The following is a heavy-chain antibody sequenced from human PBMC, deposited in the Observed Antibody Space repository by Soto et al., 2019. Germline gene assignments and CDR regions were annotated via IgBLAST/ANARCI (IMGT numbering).Heavy chain of an antibody. CDR3: ARERGWFGGSDAFDI. CDR1: GFTFSSYN. CDR2: ISSSTTNI. D-gene: IGHD3-10*01. J-gene: IGHJ3*02. V-gene: IGHV3-21*01. Sequence: GGSLRLSCAASGFTFSSYNMKWVRQSPGKGLEWVSSISSSTTNIYYADSVKGRFTISRDNAKNSLYLQINSLRTEDTAVYYGARERGWFGGSDAFDIWGQGTMVTVSS.